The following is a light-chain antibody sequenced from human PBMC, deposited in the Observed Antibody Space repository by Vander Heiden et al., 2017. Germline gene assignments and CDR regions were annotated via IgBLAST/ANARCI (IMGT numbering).Light chain of an antibody. CDR1: SSTIGHNA. V-gene: IGLV1-44*01. Sequence: QPVLTPPPSASGTPGQRVTTSCSGSSSTIGHNALNWYQQRPRAAPKLLIYDNNQRPAGVPDRFSGSRSGTTASLAISGLQAEDEADYYCSAWDGSLIGRLFGGGTKLTVL. J-gene: IGLJ3*02. CDR2: DNN. CDR3: SAWDGSLIGRL.